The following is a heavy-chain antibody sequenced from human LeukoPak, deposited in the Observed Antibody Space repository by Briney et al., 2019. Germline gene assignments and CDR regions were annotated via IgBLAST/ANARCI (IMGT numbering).Heavy chain of an antibody. Sequence: SETLSLTCTVSGGSISSYYWSWIRQPPGKGLEWIGYIYYSGSTNYNPSLKSRVTISVDTSKNQFSLKLSSVTAADTAVYYCASLPITIFGVDPYYYYMDVWGKGTTVTVSS. V-gene: IGHV4-59*12. J-gene: IGHJ6*03. CDR3: ASLPITIFGVDPYYYYMDV. D-gene: IGHD3-3*01. CDR1: GGSISSYY. CDR2: IYYSGST.